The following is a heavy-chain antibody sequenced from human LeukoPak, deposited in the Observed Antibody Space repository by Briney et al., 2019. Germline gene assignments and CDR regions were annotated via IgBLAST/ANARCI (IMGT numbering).Heavy chain of an antibody. CDR2: IYYSGST. V-gene: IGHV4-39*07. Sequence: SETLSHTCTVSGCSISSGSCYWGWIRHPPGKGLEWIGNIYYSGSTYYNPSLKSRVSISVDTSKNQFSLKLTSVTAADTAVYYCARAPEYGLYYFDYWGQGTLVTVSS. CDR1: GCSISSGSCY. J-gene: IGHJ4*02. CDR3: ARAPEYGLYYFDY. D-gene: IGHD1-14*01.